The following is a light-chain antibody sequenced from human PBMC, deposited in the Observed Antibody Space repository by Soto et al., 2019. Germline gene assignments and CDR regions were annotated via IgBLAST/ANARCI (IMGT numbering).Light chain of an antibody. CDR1: RSVSNY. V-gene: IGKV1-5*01. CDR3: QLYNSYSQT. J-gene: IGKJ1*01. CDR2: AAS. Sequence: IQMTKSPFALSASVGDRVTITCRASRSVSNYLNWYQQKPGKAPKLLIYAASSLESGVPSRFSGSGSGTEFTLTISSLQPDDFATYYCQLYNSYSQTFGEGTKVDI.